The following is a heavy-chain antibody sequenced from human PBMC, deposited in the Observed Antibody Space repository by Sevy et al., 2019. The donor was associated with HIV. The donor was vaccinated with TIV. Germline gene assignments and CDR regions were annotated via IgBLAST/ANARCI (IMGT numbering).Heavy chain of an antibody. CDR2: VCGNDGST. V-gene: IGHV3-23*01. D-gene: IGHD2-15*01. CDR3: ARHRVGRCYSALQF. Sequence: GGSLRLSCTASGFTFTNYGMGWVRRAPGKVLEWVSGVCGNDGSTYYAGYVKGRFTISRDNSKNTLKLQMNSLRAEDTYFYCCARHRVGRCYSALQFWGQGTLVTVSS. CDR1: GFTFTNYG. J-gene: IGHJ4*02.